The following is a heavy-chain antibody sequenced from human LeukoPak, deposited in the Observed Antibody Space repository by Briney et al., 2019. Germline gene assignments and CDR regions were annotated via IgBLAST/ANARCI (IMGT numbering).Heavy chain of an antibody. J-gene: IGHJ4*02. Sequence: GGSLRLSCAASGFTFSSYAMSWVRQAPGKGLEWVSAISGSGGSTYYADSVKGRFTISRDNSKNTLYLQMNSLRAEDTAVYYCAKALSSGWYDGDDYFDYWGQGTLVTVSP. CDR3: AKALSSGWYDGDDYFDY. V-gene: IGHV3-23*01. CDR2: ISGSGGST. CDR1: GFTFSSYA. D-gene: IGHD6-19*01.